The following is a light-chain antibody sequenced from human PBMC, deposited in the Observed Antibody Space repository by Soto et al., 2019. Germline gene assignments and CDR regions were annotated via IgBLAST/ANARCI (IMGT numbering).Light chain of an antibody. CDR2: GAS. Sequence: ESVLTQSPGTLSLSPGERATLSCRASQSVSSNYLAWYQQKPGQAPRLLIYGASTRAPGIPDRFSGSGSGTDFTLSISRLEPEDFAVYYCQYYDESLWTFGQGTKVDIK. CDR3: QYYDESLWT. V-gene: IGKV3-20*01. J-gene: IGKJ1*01. CDR1: QSVSSNY.